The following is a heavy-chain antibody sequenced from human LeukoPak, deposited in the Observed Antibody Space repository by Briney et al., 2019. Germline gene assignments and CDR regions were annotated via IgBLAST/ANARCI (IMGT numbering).Heavy chain of an antibody. V-gene: IGHV1-69*01. Sequence: SVKVSCKASGGTFSSYAISWVRQAPGQGLEWMGGIIPMFGTAKYAQKFRGRVTITADESTSTAYMELSSLRSEDTAVYYCARGRCSSTSCYSDYWGQGTLVTVSS. CDR1: GGTFSSYA. CDR2: IIPMFGTA. CDR3: ARGRCSSTSCYSDY. D-gene: IGHD2-2*01. J-gene: IGHJ4*02.